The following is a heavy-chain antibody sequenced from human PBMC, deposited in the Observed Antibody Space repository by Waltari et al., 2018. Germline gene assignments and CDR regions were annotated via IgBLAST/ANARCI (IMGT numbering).Heavy chain of an antibody. V-gene: IGHV7-4-1*02. CDR2: IPTNPCNP. CDR3: AREVVPPHTIVVNWFDP. D-gene: IGHD2-2*01. CDR1: GYTFTDYA. J-gene: IGHJ5*02. Sequence: QVQLAQSGSELKKPGASVKISCKASGYTFTDYAINWVRQAPGQGLELMGWIPTNPCNPTYAQRFTGLFVFSLHTSVSTAYLQITSLKTEDSAVYYCAREVVPPHTIVVNWFDPWGQGTLVTVSS.